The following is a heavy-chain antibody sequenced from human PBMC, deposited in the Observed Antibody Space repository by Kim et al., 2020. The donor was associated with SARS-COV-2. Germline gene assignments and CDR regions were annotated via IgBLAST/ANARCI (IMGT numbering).Heavy chain of an antibody. Sequence: SVKVSCKASGGTFSSYAISWVRQAPGQGLEWMGGIIPIFGTANYAQKFQGRVTITADESTSTAYMELSSLRSEDTAVYYCATRPNTVTAYPEYFQHWGQGTLVTVSS. D-gene: IGHD4-17*01. CDR2: IIPIFGTA. V-gene: IGHV1-69*13. CDR1: GGTFSSYA. J-gene: IGHJ1*01. CDR3: ATRPNTVTAYPEYFQH.